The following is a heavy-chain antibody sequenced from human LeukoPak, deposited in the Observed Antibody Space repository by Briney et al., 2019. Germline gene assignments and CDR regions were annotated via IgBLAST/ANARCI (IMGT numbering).Heavy chain of an antibody. CDR3: ARGRLDGWLDP. Sequence: KPSETLSLTCTVSGGSISSYYWNWIRRPPGKGLEWIGYIYYSGSTNYNPSLKSRVTILVDTSKNHFSLKLSSVTAADTAVYYCARGRLDGWLDPWGQGTLVTVSS. CDR2: IYYSGST. J-gene: IGHJ5*02. D-gene: IGHD5-24*01. V-gene: IGHV4-59*01. CDR1: GGSISSYY.